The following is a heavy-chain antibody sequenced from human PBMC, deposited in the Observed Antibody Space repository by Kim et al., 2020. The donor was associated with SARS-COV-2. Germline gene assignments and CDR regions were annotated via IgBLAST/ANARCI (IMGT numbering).Heavy chain of an antibody. Sequence: GGSLRLSCTASGFTFGDYAMSWVRQAPGNGLEWVGFIRSKAYGGTTEYAASVKGRFTISRDDSKSIAYLQMNSLKTEDTAVYYCTRSYYDSSGYYQYYFDYWGQGTLVTVSS. D-gene: IGHD3-22*01. J-gene: IGHJ4*02. CDR1: GFTFGDYA. CDR2: IRSKAYGGTT. V-gene: IGHV3-49*04. CDR3: TRSYYDSSGYYQYYFDY.